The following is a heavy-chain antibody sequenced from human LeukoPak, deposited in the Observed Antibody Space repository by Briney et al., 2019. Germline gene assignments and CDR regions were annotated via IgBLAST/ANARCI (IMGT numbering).Heavy chain of an antibody. Sequence: SETLSLTCTVSGGSISSSPYYWAWIRQPPGKGLEWIGSSHYSGTTFYNPSFKSRVTISVDTSKNQFSLRLSSVTATDTAVFYCARLNMGAPIDYWGQGTLVTVSS. CDR1: GGSISSSPYY. D-gene: IGHD1-26*01. V-gene: IGHV4-39*01. CDR2: SHYSGTT. J-gene: IGHJ4*02. CDR3: ARLNMGAPIDY.